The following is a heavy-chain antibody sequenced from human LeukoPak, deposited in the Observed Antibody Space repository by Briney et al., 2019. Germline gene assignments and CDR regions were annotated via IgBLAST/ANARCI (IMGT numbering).Heavy chain of an antibody. V-gene: IGHV3-30*02. CDR2: IRYDGSNK. D-gene: IGHD5-18*01. J-gene: IGHJ4*02. Sequence: GGSLRLSCAASGFTFSSFAMSWVRQAPGKGLEWVAFIRYDGSNKYYADSVKARFIISRDNSKNTVYLQMNSLRAEDTAVYYCAKPLPLDTAMVFDYWGQGTLVTVSS. CDR3: AKPLPLDTAMVFDY. CDR1: GFTFSSFA.